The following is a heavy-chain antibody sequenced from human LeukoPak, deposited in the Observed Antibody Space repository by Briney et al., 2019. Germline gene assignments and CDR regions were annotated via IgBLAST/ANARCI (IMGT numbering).Heavy chain of an antibody. D-gene: IGHD6-19*01. J-gene: IGHJ5*02. CDR1: GYTFTSYG. V-gene: IGHV1-18*01. Sequence: ASVKVSCKASGYTFTSYGISWVRQAPGQGLEWMGWISAYNGNTSYAQKLQGRVTMTTDTSTSTAYMELRSLRSDDTAVYYCARVRLVQVNGWFDPWGQGTLVTVSS. CDR2: ISAYNGNT. CDR3: ARVRLVQVNGWFDP.